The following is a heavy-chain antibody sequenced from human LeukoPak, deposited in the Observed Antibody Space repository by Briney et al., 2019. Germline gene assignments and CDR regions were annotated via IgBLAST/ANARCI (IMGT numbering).Heavy chain of an antibody. V-gene: IGHV3-23*01. CDR3: AKDRTYDSSARFAP. CDR2: ISGSGDKI. CDR1: GFPFNGYA. J-gene: IGHJ5*02. D-gene: IGHD6-13*01. Sequence: GGSLRLSCAASGFPFNGYARTWVRQAPGKGREWVSGISGSGDKIYSAGSVKGRFTISRDNSKNMLFLQMNGLRAEDTAVYYCAKDRTYDSSARFAPWGQGTLVTVSS.